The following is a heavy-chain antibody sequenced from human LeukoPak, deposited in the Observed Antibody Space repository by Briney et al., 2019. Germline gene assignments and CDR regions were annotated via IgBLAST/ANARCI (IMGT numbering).Heavy chain of an antibody. J-gene: IGHJ6*02. V-gene: IGHV4-59*08. Sequence: SETLSLTCSVSGGSISSNYWSWIRQSPGKGLEWIGYIYYRGSTDYSPSLKSRVTMSVDTSKNQFSLKLSSVTAADTAVYYCARQNYDEVNYYYYGLDVWGQGTTVTVSS. CDR1: GGSISSNY. D-gene: IGHD3-3*01. CDR2: IYYRGST. CDR3: ARQNYDEVNYYYYGLDV.